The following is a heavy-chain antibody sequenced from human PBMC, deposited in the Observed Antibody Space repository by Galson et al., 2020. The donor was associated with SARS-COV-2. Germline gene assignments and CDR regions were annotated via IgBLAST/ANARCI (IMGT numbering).Heavy chain of an antibody. J-gene: IGHJ4*02. Sequence: GGSLRLSCWGSGFTFSSHSMHWVRQAPGKGLEYVSAITTNGAASHFADSVKGRFNISRDNSKQMVYLQMTSLRPEDTAVYYCVKGLQWGQGTLVTVSS. CDR2: ITTNGAAS. CDR1: GFTFSSHS. V-gene: IGHV3-64D*06. CDR3: VKGLQ.